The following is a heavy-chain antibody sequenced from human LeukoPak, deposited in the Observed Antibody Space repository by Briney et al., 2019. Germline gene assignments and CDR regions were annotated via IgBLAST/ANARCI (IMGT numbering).Heavy chain of an antibody. CDR3: ARRRITMIVVVQPFDY. J-gene: IGHJ4*02. D-gene: IGHD3-22*01. CDR1: GGSFSGYY. V-gene: IGHV4-34*01. CDR2: INHSGST. Sequence: PSETLSLTCAVYGGSFSGYYWSWIRQPPGKGLEWIGEINHSGSTNYNPSLKSRVTISVDTSKNQFSLKLSSVTVADTAVYYCARRRITMIVVVQPFDYWGQGTLVTVSS.